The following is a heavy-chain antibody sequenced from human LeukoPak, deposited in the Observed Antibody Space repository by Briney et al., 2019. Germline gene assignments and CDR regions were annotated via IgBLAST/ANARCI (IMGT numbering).Heavy chain of an antibody. CDR2: ISYSGST. V-gene: IGHV4-39*01. CDR3: ARRITGTTSDSYDY. D-gene: IGHD1-20*01. J-gene: IGHJ4*02. CDR1: GGSIISISYY. Sequence: PSETLSLTCTVSGGSIISISYYWGWIRQPPGKGLMWVGSISYSGSTYYNPSLKSRVSISVDTSKNQFYLKVIAVTAADTAVYYCARRITGTTSDSYDYWGQGTLVTVSS.